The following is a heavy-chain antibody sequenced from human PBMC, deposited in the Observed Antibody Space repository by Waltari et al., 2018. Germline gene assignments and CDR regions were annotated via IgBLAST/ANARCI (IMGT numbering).Heavy chain of an antibody. V-gene: IGHV4-34*01. J-gene: IGHJ4*02. Sequence: QVQLQESGPGLVKPSETLSLTCPVPGGSISSYHWSWIRQPPGKGLEWIGEINHSGSTNYNPSLKSRVTISVDTSKNQFSLKLSSVTAADTAVYYCAITSENSRELDYWGQGTLVTVSS. D-gene: IGHD3-22*01. CDR2: INHSGST. CDR1: GGSISSYH. CDR3: AITSENSRELDY.